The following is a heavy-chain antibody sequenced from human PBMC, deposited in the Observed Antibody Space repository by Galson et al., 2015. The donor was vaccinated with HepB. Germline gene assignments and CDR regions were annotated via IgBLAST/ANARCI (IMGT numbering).Heavy chain of an antibody. V-gene: IGHV5-51*01. CDR3: AWGGVESFWYGFDY. CDR2: IYPDDSDT. D-gene: IGHD2-8*02. CDR1: ANRFTRNW. J-gene: IGHJ4*02. Sequence: QSGAEVKKSGQPLKISCKGSANRFTRNWIAWVRQMPGKGLEWMGSIYPDDSDTRYSPSFQGQVTISADKSISTAYLEWSTLKASDTAIYYCAWGGVESFWYGFDYWGPGTLVTVSP.